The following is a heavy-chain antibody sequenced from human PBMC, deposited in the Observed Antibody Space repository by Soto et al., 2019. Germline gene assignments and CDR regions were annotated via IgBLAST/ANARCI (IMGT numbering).Heavy chain of an antibody. CDR2: ISAYNGNT. Sequence: ASVKVSCKASGYTFTSYGISWVRQAPGQGLEWMGWISAYNGNTNYAQKLQGRVTMTTDTSTSTAYMELRSLRSDDTAVYYCARGHSSSRYYYYGMDVWGQGTTVTVSS. CDR3: ARGHSSSRYYYYGMDV. CDR1: GYTFTSYG. V-gene: IGHV1-18*01. J-gene: IGHJ6*02. D-gene: IGHD6-6*01.